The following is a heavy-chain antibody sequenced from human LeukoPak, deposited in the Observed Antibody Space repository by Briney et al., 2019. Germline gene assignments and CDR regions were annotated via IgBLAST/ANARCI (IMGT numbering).Heavy chain of an antibody. CDR3: ARDTRGYSYAFDY. J-gene: IGHJ4*02. CDR1: GGTFSSYA. D-gene: IGHD5-18*01. V-gene: IGHV1-69*05. Sequence: SVMVSCKASGGTFSSYAISWVRQAPGQGLEWMGGIIPIFGTANYAQKFQGRVTITTDESTSTAYMELSSLRSEDTAVYYCARDTRGYSYAFDYWGQGTLVTVSS. CDR2: IIPIFGTA.